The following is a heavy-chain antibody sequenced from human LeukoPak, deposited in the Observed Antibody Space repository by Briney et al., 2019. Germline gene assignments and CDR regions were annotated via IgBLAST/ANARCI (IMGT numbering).Heavy chain of an antibody. J-gene: IGHJ4*02. CDR3: ARNGYSYGSLDYFDY. CDR1: GFTFSDYW. Sequence: GGSLRLSCAASGFTFSDYWMTWVRQAPGKGLEWVTNIRQDGGDTSYVDSVRGRFTISRDNAKNSLYLQMNSLRAEDTAVYYCARNGYSYGSLDYFDYWGQGTLVTVSS. V-gene: IGHV3-7*05. D-gene: IGHD5-18*01. CDR2: IRQDGGDT.